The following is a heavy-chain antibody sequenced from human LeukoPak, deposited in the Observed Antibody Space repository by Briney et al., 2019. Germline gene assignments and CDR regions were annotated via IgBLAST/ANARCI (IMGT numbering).Heavy chain of an antibody. D-gene: IGHD4-23*01. Sequence: SETLSLTCTVSGGSISSYYWSWIRQPPGKGLEWIGYIYYSGSTNYNPSLKSRVTISVDTSKNQFSLKLSSVTAADTAVYYCARDRGWEIHDYGGYYYYGMDVWGQGTTVTVSS. CDR1: GGSISSYY. J-gene: IGHJ6*02. CDR3: ARDRGWEIHDYGGYYYYGMDV. CDR2: IYYSGST. V-gene: IGHV4-59*01.